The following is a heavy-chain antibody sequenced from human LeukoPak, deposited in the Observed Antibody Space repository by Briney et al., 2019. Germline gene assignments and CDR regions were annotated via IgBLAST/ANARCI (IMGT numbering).Heavy chain of an antibody. D-gene: IGHD5-12*01. CDR3: AKDEKWLRLTGITDY. CDR1: GFTFSNYA. CDR2: ISGSGGST. Sequence: GGSLRLSCAASGFTFSNYAMSWVRQAPGKGLEWVSAISGSGGSTYYADSVKGRFTISRDNSKNTLYLQMNSLRAEDTAVYYCAKDEKWLRLTGITDYWGQGTLVTVSS. J-gene: IGHJ4*02. V-gene: IGHV3-23*01.